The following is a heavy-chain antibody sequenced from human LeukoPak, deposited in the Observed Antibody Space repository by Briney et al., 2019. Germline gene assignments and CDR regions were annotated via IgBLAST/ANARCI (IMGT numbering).Heavy chain of an antibody. D-gene: IGHD3-10*01. CDR3: ARDVDDYGSGSPPDY. CDR1: GFTFSDYY. V-gene: IGHV3-11*05. J-gene: IGHJ4*02. CDR2: ISSSSSYT. Sequence: VGSLRLSCAASGFTFSDYYMSWIRQAPGKGLEWVSYISSSSSYTNYADSVKGRFTISRDNAKNSLYLKMNSLRAEDTAVYYCARDVDDYGSGSPPDYWGQGTLVTVSS.